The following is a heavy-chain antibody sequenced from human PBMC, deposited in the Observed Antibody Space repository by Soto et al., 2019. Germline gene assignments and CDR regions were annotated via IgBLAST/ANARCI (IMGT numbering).Heavy chain of an antibody. Sequence: GGSLRLSCAASGFNVNSDYMNWVRQTPGKGLEWVASIYSGETTYYADSVRGRFTISSDKTKNTLYFQLSSLRIEDTAVYYCTRDGRGLGRLSLFEYWGQGVLVTVSS. J-gene: IGHJ4*02. CDR1: GFNVNSDY. CDR2: IYSGETT. D-gene: IGHD2-21*02. V-gene: IGHV3-53*01. CDR3: TRDGRGLGRLSLFEY.